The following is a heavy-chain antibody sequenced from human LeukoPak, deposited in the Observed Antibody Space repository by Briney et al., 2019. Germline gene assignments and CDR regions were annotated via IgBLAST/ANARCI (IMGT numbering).Heavy chain of an antibody. D-gene: IGHD3-22*01. CDR2: ISAYNGNT. Sequence: ASVKVSCKASGYNFAHNIHWVRQAPGQGLEWMGWISAYNGNTNYAQKLQGRVTMTTDTSTSTAYMELRSLRSDDTAVYYCARDHPRYYYDSSGYSSYYFDYWGQGTLVTVSS. CDR1: GYNFAHN. V-gene: IGHV1-18*01. J-gene: IGHJ4*02. CDR3: ARDHPRYYYDSSGYSSYYFDY.